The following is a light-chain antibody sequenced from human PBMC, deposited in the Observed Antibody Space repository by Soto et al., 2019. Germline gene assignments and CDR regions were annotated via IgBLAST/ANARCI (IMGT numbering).Light chain of an antibody. CDR1: SSDVGGYNY. Sequence: QSALTQPASVSGSPGQSITISYTGTSSDVGGYNYVSWYQQHPGKAPKLMIYEVSNRPSGVSNRFSGSKSGNTASLTISGLQAEDEADYYCSSYTSSSPVFGGGTKLTVL. CDR2: EVS. V-gene: IGLV2-14*01. CDR3: SSYTSSSPV. J-gene: IGLJ2*01.